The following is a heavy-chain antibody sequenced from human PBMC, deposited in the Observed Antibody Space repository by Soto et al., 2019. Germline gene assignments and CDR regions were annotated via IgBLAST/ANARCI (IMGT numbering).Heavy chain of an antibody. CDR1: GGSISSYY. Sequence: SETLSLTCTVSGGSISSYYWSWIRQPPGKGLEWIGYIYYSGSTNYNPSLKSRVTISVDTSKNQFSLKLSSVTAADTAVYYCATPGYYYGSGTIKYAFDIWGQGTMVTVSS. CDR2: IYYSGST. D-gene: IGHD3-10*01. CDR3: ATPGYYYGSGTIKYAFDI. J-gene: IGHJ3*02. V-gene: IGHV4-59*01.